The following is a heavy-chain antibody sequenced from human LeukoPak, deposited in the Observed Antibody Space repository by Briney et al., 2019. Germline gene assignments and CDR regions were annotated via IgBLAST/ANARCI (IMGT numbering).Heavy chain of an antibody. CDR2: IYTSGNT. CDR3: ARDGAQYDSLDYEGEYYYYFGMDV. J-gene: IGHJ6*02. CDR1: GGSISSYY. V-gene: IGHV4-4*08. D-gene: IGHD3-22*01. Sequence: SETLSLTCTVSGGSISSYYWSWIRQPPGKGLEWIGYIYTSGNTNYNPSLKSRVIISVDTSKNQFSLKLSSVAAADTAVYYCARDGAQYDSLDYEGEYYYYFGMDVWGQGATVTVSS.